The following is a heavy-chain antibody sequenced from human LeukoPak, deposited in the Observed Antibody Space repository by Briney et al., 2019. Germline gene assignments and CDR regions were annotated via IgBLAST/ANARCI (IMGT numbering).Heavy chain of an antibody. CDR3: AKVRERYCSSTSCYLDY. CDR2: ISGSGGST. CDR1: GFTFSSYA. V-gene: IGHV3-23*01. D-gene: IGHD2-2*01. J-gene: IGHJ4*02. Sequence: GGSLRLSCAASGFTFSSYAISWVRQAPGKGLEWVSAISGSGGSTYYADSVKGRFTISRDNSKNTLYLQMNSLRAEDTAVYYCAKVRERYCSSTSCYLDYWGQGTLVTVSS.